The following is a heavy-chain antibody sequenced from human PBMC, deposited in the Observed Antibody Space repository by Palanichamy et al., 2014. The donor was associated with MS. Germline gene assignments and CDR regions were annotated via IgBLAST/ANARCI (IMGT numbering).Heavy chain of an antibody. J-gene: IGHJ4*02. CDR1: GGSTSSSSYY. D-gene: IGHD5-12*01. CDR2: IYYSGST. V-gene: IGHV4-39*01. Sequence: QLQLQESGPGLVKPSETLSLTCTVSGGSTSSSSYYWGWIRQPPGKGLEWIGSIYYSGSTYYNPSLKSRVTISVDTSKNQFSLKLSSVTAADTAVYYCARRLRGGYGPFDYWGQGTLVTVSS. CDR3: ARRLRGGYGPFDY.